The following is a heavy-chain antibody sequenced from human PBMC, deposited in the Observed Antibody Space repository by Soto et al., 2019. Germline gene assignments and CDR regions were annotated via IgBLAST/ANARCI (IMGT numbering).Heavy chain of an antibody. D-gene: IGHD3-9*01. CDR3: ARGDVLTGYQY. J-gene: IGHJ4*02. CDR1: GGSFSGYY. Sequence: SSETLSLTCAVYGGSFSGYYLSWIRQPPGKGLEWIGEVSHSGSTKYNPSLKTRVTISVDTSKNQFSLKLSSVTAADTAVYYCARGDVLTGYQYWGQGALVTVSS. V-gene: IGHV4-34*01. CDR2: VSHSGST.